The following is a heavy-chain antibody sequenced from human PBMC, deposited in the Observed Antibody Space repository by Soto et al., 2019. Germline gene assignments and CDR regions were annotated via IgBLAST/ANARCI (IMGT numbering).Heavy chain of an antibody. CDR2: ISGSGGST. CDR1: GFTFSSYA. V-gene: IGHV3-23*01. D-gene: IGHD1-7*01. Sequence: GGSLRLSCAASGFTFSSYAMSWVRQAPGKGLEWVSAISGSGGSTYYADSVKGRFTISRDNSKNTLYLQMNSLRAEDTAVYYCAKGTTSGRYYYYYMEVWGKGTTVTVSS. CDR3: AKGTTSGRYYYYYMEV. J-gene: IGHJ6*03.